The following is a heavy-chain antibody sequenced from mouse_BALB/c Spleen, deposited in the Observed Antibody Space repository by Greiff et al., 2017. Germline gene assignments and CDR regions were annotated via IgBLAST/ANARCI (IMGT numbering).Heavy chain of an antibody. J-gene: IGHJ3*01. CDR2: ISSGSSTI. CDR1: GFTFSSFG. V-gene: IGHV5-17*02. CDR3: AREGTTVVATPFAY. D-gene: IGHD1-1*01. Sequence: DVKLVESGGGLVQPGGSRKLSCAASGFTFSSFGMHWVRQAPEKGLEWVAYISSGSSTIYYADTVKGRFTISRDNPKNTLFLQMTSLRSEDTAMYYCAREGTTVVATPFAYWGQGTLVTVSA.